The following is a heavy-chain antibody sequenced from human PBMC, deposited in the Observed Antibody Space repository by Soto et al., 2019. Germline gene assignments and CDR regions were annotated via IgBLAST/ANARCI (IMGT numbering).Heavy chain of an antibody. V-gene: IGHV1-3*01. CDR1: GYTFTSYA. Sequence: SVKVSCKASGYTFTSYAMHWVSQAPGQRLEWMGWINAGNGNTKYSQKFQGRVTITRDTSASTAYMELSSLRSEDTAVYYCARVVVVTAATTRASYFDYWGQGPLVTVSS. CDR2: INAGNGNT. J-gene: IGHJ4*02. CDR3: ARVVVVTAATTRASYFDY. D-gene: IGHD2-2*01.